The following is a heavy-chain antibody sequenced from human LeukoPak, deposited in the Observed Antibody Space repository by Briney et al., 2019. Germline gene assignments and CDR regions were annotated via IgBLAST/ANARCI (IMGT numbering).Heavy chain of an antibody. CDR3: AKDRGTAMADY. D-gene: IGHD5-18*01. V-gene: IGHV3-7*01. CDR2: IKQDGNEK. Sequence: PGESLRLSCAASGFTFTTYWMSWVRQAPGKGLEWVANIKQDGNEKYYVDSVKGRFTISRDNSKNTLYLQMNSLRAEDTAVYYCAKDRGTAMADYWGQGTLVTVSS. CDR1: GFTFTTYW. J-gene: IGHJ4*02.